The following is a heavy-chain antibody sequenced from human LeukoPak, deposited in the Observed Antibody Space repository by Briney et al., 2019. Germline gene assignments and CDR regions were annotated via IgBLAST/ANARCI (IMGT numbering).Heavy chain of an antibody. CDR3: ARDPADSSGYYYYYYMYV. V-gene: IGHV1-2*02. Sequence: ASVKVSCKASGYTFTGYYMHWVRQAPGQGLEWMGWINPNSGGTNYAQKFQGRVTMTRDTSISTAYMELSRLRSDDTAVYYCARDPADSSGYYYYYYMYVWGKGTTVTVSS. J-gene: IGHJ6*03. CDR2: INPNSGGT. CDR1: GYTFTGYY. D-gene: IGHD3-10*01.